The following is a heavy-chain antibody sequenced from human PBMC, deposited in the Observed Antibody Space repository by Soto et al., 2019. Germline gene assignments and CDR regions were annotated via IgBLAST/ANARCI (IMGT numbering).Heavy chain of an antibody. V-gene: IGHV3-23*01. CDR1: GFTFSSYA. D-gene: IGHD5-18*01. CDR3: GKERGYNYGYDAMDV. CDR2: MRGSGGST. Sequence: EVQLLESGGGLVQPGGSLRLSCGASGFTFSSYAMSWGLQAPGKGLEWDSGMRGSGGSTYYADSVKGRFTIYRDNSKNTLSLQTNSLRAADTAVYYCGKERGYNYGYDAMDVWGQGTTVTVSS. J-gene: IGHJ6*02.